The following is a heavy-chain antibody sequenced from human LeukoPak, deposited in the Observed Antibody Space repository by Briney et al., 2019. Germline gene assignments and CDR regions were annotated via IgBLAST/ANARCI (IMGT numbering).Heavy chain of an antibody. CDR2: IIPIFGRA. CDR1: GGTFSSYA. V-gene: IGHV1-69*13. D-gene: IGHD4-11*01. Sequence: ASVKVSCKASGGTFSSYAMDWVRQAPGQGLEWMGGIIPIFGRANHAQKFQGRVTISADESTSTAYMELSSLISEDTAVYYCARGFHPQLQVHRHWGQGTLVTVSS. CDR3: ARGFHPQLQVHRH. J-gene: IGHJ4*02.